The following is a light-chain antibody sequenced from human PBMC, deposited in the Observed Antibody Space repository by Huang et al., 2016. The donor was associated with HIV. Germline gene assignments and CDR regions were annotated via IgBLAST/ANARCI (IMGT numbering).Light chain of an antibody. CDR2: SAS. V-gene: IGKV1-39*01. Sequence: IQMTQSPSSLSAFVGDRVTITCWASQDIGNYLNWYQQRSGEAPKLLIYSASNLQSGVPSRFSGSGSGTDFTLTINSLQPEDFATYYCQQGYNIPRTFGGGTKVEIK. CDR3: QQGYNIPRT. J-gene: IGKJ4*01. CDR1: QDIGNY.